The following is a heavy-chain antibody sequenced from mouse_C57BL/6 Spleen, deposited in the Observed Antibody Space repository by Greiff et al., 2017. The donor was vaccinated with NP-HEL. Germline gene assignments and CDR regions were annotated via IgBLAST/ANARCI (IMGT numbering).Heavy chain of an antibody. Sequence: EVHLVESGGGLVKPGGSLKLSCAASGFTFSSYAMSWVRQTPEKRLEWVATISDGGSYTYYPDNVKGRFTISRDNAKNNLYLQMSHLKSEDTAMYYCAREGTVPYAMDYWGQGTSVTVSS. V-gene: IGHV5-4*01. CDR3: AREGTVPYAMDY. J-gene: IGHJ4*01. CDR1: GFTFSSYA. CDR2: ISDGGSYT. D-gene: IGHD3-3*01.